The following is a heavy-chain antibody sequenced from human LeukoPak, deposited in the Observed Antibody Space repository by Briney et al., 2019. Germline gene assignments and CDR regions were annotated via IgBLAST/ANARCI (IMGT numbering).Heavy chain of an antibody. CDR2: IHHSGTT. D-gene: IGHD4-11*01. CDR3: ASLTTGVDY. V-gene: IGHV4-4*02. CDR1: RGSISSSSW. J-gene: IGHJ4*02. Sequence: PSGTLSLTCAVSRGSISSSSWWSWVRQPPGKGLEWIGEIHHSGTTNYNPSLKSRVTISVDKSKNHFSLKLSSVTAADTAVYFCASLTTGVDYWGQGTLVTVSS.